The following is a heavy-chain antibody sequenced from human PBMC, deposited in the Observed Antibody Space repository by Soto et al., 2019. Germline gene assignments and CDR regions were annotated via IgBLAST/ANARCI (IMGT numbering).Heavy chain of an antibody. D-gene: IGHD3-3*01. Sequence: QVQLVESGGGVVQPGRSLRLSCAASGFTFFSYGMHWVRQAPGKGLEWVAVISYDGSNKYYGDSVKGRFTISRDNSKNTLCLQMNSLRADDTAVYYCAKDRAGDIYVAARSGLDYWGQGTLVTVSS. CDR3: AKDRAGDIYVAARSGLDY. V-gene: IGHV3-30*18. CDR2: ISYDGSNK. CDR1: GFTFFSYG. J-gene: IGHJ4*02.